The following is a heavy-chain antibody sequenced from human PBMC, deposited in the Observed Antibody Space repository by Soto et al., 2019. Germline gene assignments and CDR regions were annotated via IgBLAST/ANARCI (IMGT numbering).Heavy chain of an antibody. J-gene: IGHJ6*02. V-gene: IGHV3-30*18. D-gene: IGHD3-22*01. CDR3: AKAIENYSPGYYKPFHYVGVDV. CDR2: ISYDGSKK. CDR1: GFTFGSYG. Sequence: GGSLRLSCAASGFTFGSYGMRWVRQAPGKGLEWVAGISYDGSKKYYGESVKGRFTISSDNSKNTLYLQMNSLRVEDTAVYYCAKAIENYSPGYYKPFHYVGVDVWGQGTRVTVSS.